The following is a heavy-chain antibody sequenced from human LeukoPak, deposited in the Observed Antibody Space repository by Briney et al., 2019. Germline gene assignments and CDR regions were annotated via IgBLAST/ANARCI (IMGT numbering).Heavy chain of an antibody. CDR3: ARVAIADSFDP. CDR2: IYSSGST. J-gene: IGHJ5*02. D-gene: IGHD6-13*01. Sequence: SETLSLTCSVSGGSISSGNSYWSWVRQPAGKGLEWIGRIYSSGSTNYNPSLKSRVTMSVDTSKNQFSLKLSSVTAADTAVYYCARVAIADSFDPWGQGTLVTVSS. CDR1: GGSISSGNSY. V-gene: IGHV4-61*02.